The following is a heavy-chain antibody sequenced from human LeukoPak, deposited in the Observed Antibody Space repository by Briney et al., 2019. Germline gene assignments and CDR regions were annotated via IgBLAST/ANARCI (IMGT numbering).Heavy chain of an antibody. CDR1: GGSISSGSYY. Sequence: SETLSLTCTVSGGSISSGSYYWAWIRQPPGKGLEWIGNISYSGSTYCNPSLKSRVTISVDTSKNHFSLKLRSVTAADTAIYYCAGTDIAGAILDYWGQGTLVIFSS. J-gene: IGHJ4*02. CDR3: AGTDIAGAILDY. V-gene: IGHV4-39*02. CDR2: ISYSGST. D-gene: IGHD2-2*01.